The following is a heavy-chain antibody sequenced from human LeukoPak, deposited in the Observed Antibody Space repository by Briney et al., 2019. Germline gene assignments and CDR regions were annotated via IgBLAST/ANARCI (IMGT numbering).Heavy chain of an antibody. CDR3: AKGRSSRYDFWSGSFSHYYNYYMDV. CDR1: GFTFSSYA. D-gene: IGHD3-3*01. Sequence: GGSLRLSCAASGFTFSSYAMSWVRQAPGKGLEWVSAISGGSADYADSVKGRFSISIDNSKNTLYLQMNSLRAEDTAVYYCAKGRSSRYDFWSGSFSHYYNYYMDVWGKGTTVTVSS. V-gene: IGHV3-23*01. J-gene: IGHJ6*03. CDR2: ISGGSA.